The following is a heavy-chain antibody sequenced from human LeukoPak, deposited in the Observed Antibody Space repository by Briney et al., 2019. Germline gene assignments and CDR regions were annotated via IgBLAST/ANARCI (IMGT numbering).Heavy chain of an antibody. CDR1: GYTFSSYD. CDR2: INPNSGGT. D-gene: IGHD6-19*01. Sequence: ASVKASCKASGYTFSSYDINWVRQAPGQGLEWMGWINPNSGGTNYAQKFQGRVTMTRDTSISTAYMELSRLRSDGTAVYYCARVPYSSGWYQFNYYYGMDVWGQGTTVTVSS. CDR3: ARVPYSSGWYQFNYYYGMDV. J-gene: IGHJ6*02. V-gene: IGHV1-2*02.